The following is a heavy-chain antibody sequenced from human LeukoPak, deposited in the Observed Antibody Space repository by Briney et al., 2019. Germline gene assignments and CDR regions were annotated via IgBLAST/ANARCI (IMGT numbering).Heavy chain of an antibody. D-gene: IGHD2-2*01. CDR1: GYTFTSYD. CDR3: ARRGGPQPNVVAATYYYYYGMDV. Sequence: ASVKVSCKASGYTFTSYDINWVRQATGQGLEWMGWMNPNSGNTGYAQKFQGRVTMTRNTSISTAYMELSSLRSEDTAVYYCARRGGPQPNVVAATYYYYYGMDVWGQGTTVTVSS. CDR2: MNPNSGNT. J-gene: IGHJ6*01. V-gene: IGHV1-8*01.